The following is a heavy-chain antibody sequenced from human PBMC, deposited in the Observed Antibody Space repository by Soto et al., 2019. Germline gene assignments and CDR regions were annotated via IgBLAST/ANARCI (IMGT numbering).Heavy chain of an antibody. CDR3: ARVPDR. J-gene: IGHJ5*02. D-gene: IGHD2-2*01. V-gene: IGHV4-39*07. Sequence: SETLSLTCSVSGSSINSNLYHWGWIRQSPGKGLEWIASIHNTGSTYYNPSLKSRVTISVDRSKNQFSLKLSSVTAADTAVYYCARVPDRWGQGTLVTVSS. CDR2: IHNTGST. CDR1: GSSINSNLYH.